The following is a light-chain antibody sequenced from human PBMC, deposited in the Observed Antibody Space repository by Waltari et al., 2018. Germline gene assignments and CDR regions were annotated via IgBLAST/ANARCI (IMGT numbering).Light chain of an antibody. CDR1: SSDVGGYNY. CDR3: SSYTSSSTLV. V-gene: IGLV2-14*01. Sequence: QSALTQPASVSGSPGQSITISCTGTSSDVGGYNYVSWYQQHPGKAPQLNIYEVSKRPSGVSNRYSGSKSGDTASLTISGLQAEDEADYYCSSYTSSSTLVFGGGTKLTVL. J-gene: IGLJ2*01. CDR2: EVS.